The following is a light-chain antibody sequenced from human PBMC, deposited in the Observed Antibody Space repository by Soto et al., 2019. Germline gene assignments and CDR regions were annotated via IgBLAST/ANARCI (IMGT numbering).Light chain of an antibody. CDR2: AAS. CDR1: QSISSTF. CDR3: QQYTSSPRA. Sequence: ESVLTQPPGTLSLSPGDSATLSCRASQSISSTFVAWYQQKPGQAPRLLIYAASSRATGIPDRFSGSGSGTDYTLTISRLEPEDFALYYCQQYTSSPRAFGQGTKVDI. V-gene: IGKV3-20*01. J-gene: IGKJ1*01.